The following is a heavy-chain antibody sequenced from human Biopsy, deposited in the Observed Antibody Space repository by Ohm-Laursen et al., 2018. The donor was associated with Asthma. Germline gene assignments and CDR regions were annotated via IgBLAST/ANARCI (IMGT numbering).Heavy chain of an antibody. CDR2: MSFDGRQT. CDR1: GFSFNSYG. D-gene: IGHD3-3*01. CDR3: AKERYYDFWSGYPI. V-gene: IGHV3-30*18. J-gene: IGHJ3*02. Sequence: SLRLSCAVTGFSFNSYGMHWVRQAPGKGLEWVAVMSFDGRQTYYADSVKGRFTISRDNSKNTLYLQMNSLRAEDTAAYYCAKERYYDFWSGYPIWGQGTMVTVSS.